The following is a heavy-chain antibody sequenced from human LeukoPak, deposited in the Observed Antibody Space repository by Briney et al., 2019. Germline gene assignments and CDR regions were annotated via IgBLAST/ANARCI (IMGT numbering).Heavy chain of an antibody. CDR2: IKQDGSEK. CDR1: GFTFSGYW. J-gene: IGHJ4*02. CDR3: AREGEIAAAGPYYFDY. D-gene: IGHD6-13*01. Sequence: GGSLRLSCAASGFTFSGYWMSWVRQAPGKGLEWVANIKQDGSEKYYVDSVKGRFTISRDNAKNSLYLQMNSLRAEDTAVHYCAREGEIAAAGPYYFDYWGQGTLVTVSS. V-gene: IGHV3-7*01.